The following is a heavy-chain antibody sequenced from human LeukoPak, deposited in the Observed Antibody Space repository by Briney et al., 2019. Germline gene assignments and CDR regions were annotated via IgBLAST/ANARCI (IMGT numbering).Heavy chain of an antibody. V-gene: IGHV1-8*01. CDR3: ARLYYDSSGYYEFDY. D-gene: IGHD3-22*01. Sequence: ASVKVSCKASGYTFTSYDINWVRRATGQGLEWMGWMNPNSGNTGYAQKFQGRVTMTRNTSISTAYMELSSLRSEDTAVYYCARLYYDSSGYYEFDYWGQGTLVTVSS. J-gene: IGHJ4*02. CDR1: GYTFTSYD. CDR2: MNPNSGNT.